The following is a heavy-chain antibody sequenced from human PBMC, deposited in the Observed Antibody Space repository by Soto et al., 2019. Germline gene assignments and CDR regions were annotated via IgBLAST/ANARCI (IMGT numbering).Heavy chain of an antibody. CDR3: ARSGDNYNVLDY. V-gene: IGHV3-11*06. CDR1: GFTFSDYY. J-gene: IGHJ4*02. CDR2: SSNSGTYT. D-gene: IGHD3-10*02. Sequence: GGSLRLSCAGSGFTFSDYYMSWIRQAPGKGLEWLSYSSNSGTYTRYADSVKGRFSISRDNAKNSLYLQINSLRGEDTAIYYCARSGDNYNVLDYWGQGTPVTVSS.